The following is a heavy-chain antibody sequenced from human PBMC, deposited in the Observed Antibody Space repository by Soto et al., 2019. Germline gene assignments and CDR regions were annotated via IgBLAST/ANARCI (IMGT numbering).Heavy chain of an antibody. Sequence: PSETLSLTCAVYGGSFSGYYWSWIRQPPGKGLEWIGEINHSGSTNYNPSLKSRVTISVDTPKNQFSLKLSSVTAADTAVYYCARVNPTYYDFWSGPYYYYYMDVWGKGTTVTVSS. V-gene: IGHV4-34*01. CDR1: GGSFSGYY. CDR3: ARVNPTYYDFWSGPYYYYYMDV. D-gene: IGHD3-3*01. J-gene: IGHJ6*03. CDR2: INHSGST.